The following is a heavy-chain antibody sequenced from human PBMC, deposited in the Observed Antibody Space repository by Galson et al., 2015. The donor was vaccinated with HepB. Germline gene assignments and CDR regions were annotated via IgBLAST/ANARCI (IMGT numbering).Heavy chain of an antibody. Sequence: SLRLSCAASGFSFNIYTMNWVRQVPGKGLEWVASISRSGRYMYYADSVKGRFTISRDNAQNSLNLEMKGLRVEDTAVYYCARDWACGFLEDLLQTGFDVWGLGTLVTVSS. CDR1: GFSFNIYT. CDR3: ARDWACGFLEDLLQTGFDV. D-gene: IGHD3-3*01. V-gene: IGHV3-21*01. J-gene: IGHJ4*02. CDR2: ISRSGRYM.